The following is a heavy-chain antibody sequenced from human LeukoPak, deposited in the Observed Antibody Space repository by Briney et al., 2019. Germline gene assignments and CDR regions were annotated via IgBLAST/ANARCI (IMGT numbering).Heavy chain of an antibody. CDR1: GYTFTSYD. Sequence: ASVKVSCKASGYTFTSYDINWVRQATGQGLEWMGWMNPNSGSTSYAQKFQGRVTMTRDMSTSTVYMELSSLRSEDTAVYYCARGAIAVAGMDYWGQGTLVTVSS. CDR2: MNPNSGST. D-gene: IGHD6-19*01. V-gene: IGHV1-8*01. J-gene: IGHJ4*02. CDR3: ARGAIAVAGMDY.